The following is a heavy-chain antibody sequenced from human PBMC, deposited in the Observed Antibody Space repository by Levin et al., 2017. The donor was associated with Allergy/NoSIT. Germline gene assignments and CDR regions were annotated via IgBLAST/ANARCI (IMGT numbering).Heavy chain of an antibody. CDR3: ARQAQVIAVAGFRMDYYGMDV. J-gene: IGHJ6*02. D-gene: IGHD6-19*01. CDR2: ISSGITYT. V-gene: IGHV3-11*03. Sequence: PGESLKISCAASGFTFSDYYMSWIRQAPGKGLEWVSYISSGITYTNYADSVKGRFTISRDNAKNSLYLQMNSLRAEDTAVYYCARQAQVIAVAGFRMDYYGMDVWGQGTTVTVSS. CDR1: GFTFSDYY.